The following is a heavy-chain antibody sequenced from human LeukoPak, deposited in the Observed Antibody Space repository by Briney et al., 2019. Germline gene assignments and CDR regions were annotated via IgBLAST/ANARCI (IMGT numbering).Heavy chain of an antibody. V-gene: IGHV4-34*01. CDR1: GRSFRGYY. Sequence: SETLSLTCAVYGRSFRGYYWSWIRQPPGKGLEWIGEINHSGSTNYNPSLKSRVTISVDTSKNQFSLKLSSVTAADTAVYYCARDDYGGNSHHCWGQGTLVTVSS. D-gene: IGHD4-23*01. CDR2: INHSGST. CDR3: ARDDYGGNSHHC. J-gene: IGHJ4*02.